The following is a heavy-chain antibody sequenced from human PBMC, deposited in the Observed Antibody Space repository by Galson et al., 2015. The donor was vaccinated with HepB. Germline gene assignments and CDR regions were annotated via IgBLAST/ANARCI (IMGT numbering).Heavy chain of an antibody. CDR3: VRGDFYVEGAFDI. D-gene: IGHD5/OR15-5a*01. Sequence: SLRLSCAASGFAFKRYWMHWVRQAPGEGPVWVSSINGDGYDTRYEVSLRGRFTISRDNVKNMVFLQMHSLGGEDTAVFRCVRGDFYVEGAFDIWGRGTVVTVSS. V-gene: IGHV3-74*01. CDR2: INGDGYDT. J-gene: IGHJ3*02. CDR1: GFAFKRYW.